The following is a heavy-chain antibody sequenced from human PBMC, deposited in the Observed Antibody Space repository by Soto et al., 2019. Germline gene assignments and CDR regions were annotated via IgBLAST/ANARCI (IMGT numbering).Heavy chain of an antibody. D-gene: IGHD3-22*01. Sequence: GGSLRLSCAASGFTFSSYAMSWVRQAPGKGLEWVSAISGSGGSTYYADSVKGRFTISRDNSKNTLYLQMNSLRAEDTAVYYCAKDGGYDRSGQDGERAFDIWGQGTMVTVSS. CDR3: AKDGGYDRSGQDGERAFDI. CDR1: GFTFSSYA. V-gene: IGHV3-23*01. CDR2: ISGSGGST. J-gene: IGHJ3*02.